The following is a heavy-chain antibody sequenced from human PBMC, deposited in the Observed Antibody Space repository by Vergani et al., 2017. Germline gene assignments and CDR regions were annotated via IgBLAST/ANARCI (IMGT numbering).Heavy chain of an antibody. D-gene: IGHD3-22*01. CDR2: INPSGGST. CDR1: GYTFTSYY. CDR3: ARDTSIVYYYDSSGSLGFDI. J-gene: IGHJ3*02. V-gene: IGHV1-46*03. Sequence: SGAEVKKPGASVKVSCKASGYTFTSYYMHWVRQAPGQGLEWMGIINPSGGSTSYAQKFQGRVTMTRDTSTSTVYMELSSLRSEDTAVYYCARDTSIVYYYDSSGSLGFDIWGQGTMVTVSS.